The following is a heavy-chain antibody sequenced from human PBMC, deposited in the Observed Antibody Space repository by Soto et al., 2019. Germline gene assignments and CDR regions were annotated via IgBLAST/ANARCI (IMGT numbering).Heavy chain of an antibody. CDR3: ARESGAWHLNWCDP. V-gene: IGHV3-74*01. CDR2: ITSDGKSK. Sequence: VHLVESGGGLVQPGGSLRLSCAASGFNFTNHWMHWVRQAPGMGLVWVSRITSDGKSKAYAESVKGRFAISRDNAKNTVYLQMNGLTVEATAVYYCARESGAWHLNWCDPWGQGTLVTVSS. J-gene: IGHJ5*02. CDR1: GFNFTNHW.